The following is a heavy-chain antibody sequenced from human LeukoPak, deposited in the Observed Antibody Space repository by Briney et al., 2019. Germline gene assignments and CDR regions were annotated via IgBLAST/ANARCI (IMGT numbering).Heavy chain of an antibody. V-gene: IGHV4-39*07. J-gene: IGHJ5*02. CDR3: ARDQAPYDFWSGLSRWFDP. Sequence: PSETLSLTCTVSGGSISSSSYYWGWIRQPPGKGLEWIGSIYYSGSTYYNPSLKSRVTISVDTSKNQFSLKLSSVTAADTAVYYCARDQAPYDFWSGLSRWFDPWGQGTLVTVSS. CDR1: GGSISSSSYY. D-gene: IGHD3-3*01. CDR2: IYYSGST.